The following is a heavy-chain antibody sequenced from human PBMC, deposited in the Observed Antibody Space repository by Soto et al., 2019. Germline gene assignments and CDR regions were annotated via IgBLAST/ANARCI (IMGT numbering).Heavy chain of an antibody. CDR1: GYTFTSYG. Sequence: ASVKVSCKASGYTFTSYGISWVRQAPGQGLEWMGWISAYNGNTNYAQKLQGRVTMTTDTSTSTAYVELRSLRSDDTAVYYCAGMYLSSRWYFDIWGQGTMVTVSS. CDR3: AGMYLSSRWYFDI. J-gene: IGHJ3*02. CDR2: ISAYNGNT. D-gene: IGHD6-13*01. V-gene: IGHV1-18*01.